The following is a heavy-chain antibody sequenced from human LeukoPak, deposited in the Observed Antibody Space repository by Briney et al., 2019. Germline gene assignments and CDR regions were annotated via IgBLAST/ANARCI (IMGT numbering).Heavy chain of an antibody. CDR1: GGTFSSYA. CDR3: ARDFTRGTATTFDP. CDR2: IIPIFGTA. Sequence: ASVKVSCKASGGTFSSYAISWVRQAPGQGLEWMGGIIPIFGTANYAQKFQGRVTITADKSTSTAYMELSSLRSEDTAVYYCARDFTRGTATTFDPWGQGTLVTVSS. J-gene: IGHJ5*02. V-gene: IGHV1-69*06. D-gene: IGHD5-18*01.